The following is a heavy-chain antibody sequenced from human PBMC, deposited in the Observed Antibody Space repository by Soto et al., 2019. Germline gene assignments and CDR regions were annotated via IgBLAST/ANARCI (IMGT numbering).Heavy chain of an antibody. CDR3: ARWKSGHAIRYYFDY. CDR1: GGSISSGDYY. CDR2: IYYSGST. J-gene: IGHJ4*02. Sequence: QVQLQESGPGLMKPSQTLSLTCTVSGGSISSGDYYWSWIRQPPGKGLEWIGYIYYSGSTYYNPSLKSRVTISVDTSKNQFSLKLSSVTAADTAVYYCARWKSGHAIRYYFDYWGQGTLVTVSS. D-gene: IGHD3-3*01. V-gene: IGHV4-30-4*01.